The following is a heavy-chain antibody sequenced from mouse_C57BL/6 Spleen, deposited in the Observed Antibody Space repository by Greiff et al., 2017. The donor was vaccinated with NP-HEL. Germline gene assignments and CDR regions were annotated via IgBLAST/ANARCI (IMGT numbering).Heavy chain of an antibody. J-gene: IGHJ2*01. CDR1: GYTFTDYN. CDR3: ARYYGYDEYYFDY. D-gene: IGHD2-2*01. CDR2: INPNNGGT. V-gene: IGHV1-22*01. Sequence: VQLQQSGPELVKPGASVKMSCKASGYTFTDYNMHWVKQSHGKSLEWIGYINPNNGGTSYNQKFKGKATLTVNKSSSTAYMELRSLTSEDSAVYCVARYYGYDEYYFDYWGQGTTLTVSS.